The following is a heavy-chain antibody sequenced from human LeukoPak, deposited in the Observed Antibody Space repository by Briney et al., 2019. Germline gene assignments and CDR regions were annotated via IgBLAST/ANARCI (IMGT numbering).Heavy chain of an antibody. CDR2: IHYSGDI. V-gene: IGHV4-59*01. Sequence: SETLSLTCTVSGASISTSYWYCIRQPPGKGLEWIGYIHYSGDINYNPSLKSRVTISAYTSKNQLSLKLSSVTAADTAVYYCARVGCSGGSCYPDYRGQGTLVTVSS. CDR3: ARVGCSGGSCYPDY. J-gene: IGHJ4*02. CDR1: GASISTSY. D-gene: IGHD2-15*01.